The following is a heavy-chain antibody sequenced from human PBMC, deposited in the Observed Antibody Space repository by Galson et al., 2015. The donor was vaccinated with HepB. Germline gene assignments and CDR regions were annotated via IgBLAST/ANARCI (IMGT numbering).Heavy chain of an antibody. Sequence: SLRLSCAASEFTFSNYDMSWVRQAPGKGLEWVSGISGSGGITYYADSVKGRFTISRGNSKNTLYLQMNGLRAEDTATYYCSSANVYHFDYWGQGTLVTVSS. V-gene: IGHV3-23*01. D-gene: IGHD2-2*01. J-gene: IGHJ4*02. CDR2: ISGSGGIT. CDR1: EFTFSNYD. CDR3: SSANVYHFDY.